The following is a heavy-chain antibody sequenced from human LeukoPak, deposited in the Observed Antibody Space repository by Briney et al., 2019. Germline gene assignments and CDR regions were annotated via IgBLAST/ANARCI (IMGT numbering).Heavy chain of an antibody. Sequence: SETLSLTCTVSGGSISSSSHYWGWIRQPPGKGLEWIGEINHSGSTNYNPSLKSRVTISVDTSKNQFSLKLSSVTAADTAVYYCARGQGGGWYDFDYWGQGTLVTVSS. CDR2: INHSGST. CDR3: ARGQGGGWYDFDY. D-gene: IGHD6-19*01. V-gene: IGHV4-39*07. J-gene: IGHJ4*02. CDR1: GGSISSSSHY.